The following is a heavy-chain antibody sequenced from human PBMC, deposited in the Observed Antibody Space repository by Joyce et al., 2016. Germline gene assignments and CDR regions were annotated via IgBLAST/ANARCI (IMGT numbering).Heavy chain of an antibody. CDR2: IYSGGTT. CDR3: ARTRGRMFDY. V-gene: IGHV3-53*01. CDR1: GFTVRLNY. J-gene: IGHJ4*02. D-gene: IGHD3-10*01. Sequence: EVQLVESGGGLIQSGGSLRLSCAASGFTVRLNYMSWVRQAPGKGLEWVSIIYSGGTTQYADSVKGRFTISRDDSKNRVYLQINSLRVDDTAVYHCARTRGRMFDYWGQGTPVTVSS.